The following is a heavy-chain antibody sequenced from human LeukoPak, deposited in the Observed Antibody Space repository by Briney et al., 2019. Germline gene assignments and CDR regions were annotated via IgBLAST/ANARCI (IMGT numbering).Heavy chain of an antibody. CDR2: IYSGGST. J-gene: IGHJ4*02. CDR3: ARDRLHTGDNPLY. CDR1: GFSVSNNY. V-gene: IGHV3-53*01. D-gene: IGHD3-16*01. Sequence: GGSLRLSCAASGFSVSNNYMIWVRQAPGKGLEWVSIIYSGGSTYYADSVKGRFTISRDNSKNTLYLQMNSLRAEDTAVFYCARDRLHTGDNPLYWGQGTLVTVSS.